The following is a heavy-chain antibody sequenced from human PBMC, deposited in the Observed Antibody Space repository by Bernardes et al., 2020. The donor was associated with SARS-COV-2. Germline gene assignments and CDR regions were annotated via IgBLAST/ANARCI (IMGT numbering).Heavy chain of an antibody. CDR1: GGSIIIGGYY. D-gene: IGHD2-8*01. Sequence: SETLSLTCTVSGGSIIIGGYYWSWIRQHPGKTLEWIGYIYYTGKTYYNPSLKSRVSMSVDTSKNQFSLNLSSVTAADTAVYYCARDITSNDNYFDPWGQGTLVTVSS. CDR2: IYYTGKT. CDR3: ARDITSNDNYFDP. J-gene: IGHJ5*02. V-gene: IGHV4-31*03.